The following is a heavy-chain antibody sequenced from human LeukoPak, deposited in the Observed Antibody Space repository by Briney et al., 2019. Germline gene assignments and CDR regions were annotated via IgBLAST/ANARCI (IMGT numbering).Heavy chain of an antibody. CDR2: IYTSGST. CDR1: GGSISSYY. J-gene: IGHJ4*02. CDR3: ARDRSGYYFDY. D-gene: IGHD3-3*01. Sequence: SETLSLTSTVCGGSISSYYWSCIRQPAGKGLGWIGRIYTSGSTNYNPSLKSRVTMSVDTSKNQFSLKLSSVTAADTAVYYCARDRSGYYFDYWGQGTLVTVSS. V-gene: IGHV4-4*07.